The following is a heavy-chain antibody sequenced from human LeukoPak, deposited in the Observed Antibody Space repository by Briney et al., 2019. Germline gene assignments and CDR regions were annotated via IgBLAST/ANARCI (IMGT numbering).Heavy chain of an antibody. J-gene: IGHJ4*02. Sequence: EASVKVSCKASGYTFTSYGISWVRQAPGQGLEWMGWISAYNGNTNFAQKFQGRVTMTTDTSTSTAYMELRSLRSDDTAVYYCARDSPYSSSSSGFDYWGQGTLVTVSS. CDR3: ARDSPYSSSSSGFDY. CDR2: ISAYNGNT. CDR1: GYTFTSYG. D-gene: IGHD6-13*01. V-gene: IGHV1-18*01.